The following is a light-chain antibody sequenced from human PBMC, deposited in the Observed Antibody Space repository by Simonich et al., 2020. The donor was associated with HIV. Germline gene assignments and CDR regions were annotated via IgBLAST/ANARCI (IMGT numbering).Light chain of an antibody. CDR3: SSYTSSSTWI. J-gene: IGLJ2*01. CDR1: SSDIGGYNY. Sequence: QSALTQPASVSGSPGQSITISCTGTSSDIGGYNYVSWYQQPPGKAPKLMIYDVRKRPSGFSNRFSGSKSGNTASLTISGLRAEDEADYYCSSYTSSSTWIFGGGTKLTVL. V-gene: IGLV2-14*01. CDR2: DVR.